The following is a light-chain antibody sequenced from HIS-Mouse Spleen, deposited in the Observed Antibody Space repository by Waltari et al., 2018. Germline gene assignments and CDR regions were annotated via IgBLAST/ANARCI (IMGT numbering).Light chain of an antibody. CDR2: DVS. CDR1: SSDVGGYHY. V-gene: IGLV2-14*03. J-gene: IGLJ2*01. Sequence: HSALTQPASVSGSPGQSITISRTGTSSDVGGYHYVPWYQQHPGKAPKIMIYDVSNRPSGVSNRFSGSKSGNTASLTISGLQDEDEAYYYCSSYTSSSTLVFGGGTKLTVL. CDR3: SSYTSSSTLV.